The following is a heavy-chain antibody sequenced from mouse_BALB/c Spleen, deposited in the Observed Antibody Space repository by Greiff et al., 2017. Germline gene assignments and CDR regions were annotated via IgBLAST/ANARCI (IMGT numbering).Heavy chain of an antibody. Sequence: EVMLVESGGDLVKPGGSLKLSCADSGFTFSSYGMSWVRQTPDKRLEWVATISSGGSYTYYPDSVKGRFTISRDNAKNTLYLQMSSLKSEDTAMYYCARQDYGNYVGAMDYWGQGTSVTVSS. D-gene: IGHD2-1*01. J-gene: IGHJ4*01. CDR2: ISSGGSYT. CDR1: GFTFSSYG. V-gene: IGHV5-6*01. CDR3: ARQDYGNYVGAMDY.